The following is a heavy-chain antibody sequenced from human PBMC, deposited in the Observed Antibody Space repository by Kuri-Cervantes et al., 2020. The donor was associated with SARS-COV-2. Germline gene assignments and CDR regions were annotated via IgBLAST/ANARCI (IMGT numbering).Heavy chain of an antibody. CDR2: ISSSSSYI. Sequence: GESLKISCAASGFTFSSYSMNWVRQAPGKGLEWVSSISSSSSYIYYADSVKGRFTISRDNAKNSLYLQMNSLRAEDTAVYYCARASGVGATLDHYYYYYMDVWGKGTTVT. V-gene: IGHV3-21*01. CDR1: GFTFSSYS. J-gene: IGHJ6*03. CDR3: ARASGVGATLDHYYYYYMDV. D-gene: IGHD1-26*01.